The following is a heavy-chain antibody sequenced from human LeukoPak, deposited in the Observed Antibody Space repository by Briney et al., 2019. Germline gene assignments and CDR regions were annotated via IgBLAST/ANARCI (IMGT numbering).Heavy chain of an antibody. CDR1: EFIFSSYT. Sequence: GGSLRLSCAASEFIFSSYTMHWVRQVPGKGLEWVAIISYDGSNKYYADSVKGRFTISRDNAKNSLYLQMNSLRAEDTAVYYCARVDYGDYAGEDYWGQGTLVTVSS. J-gene: IGHJ4*02. CDR2: ISYDGSNK. D-gene: IGHD4-17*01. V-gene: IGHV3-30-3*01. CDR3: ARVDYGDYAGEDY.